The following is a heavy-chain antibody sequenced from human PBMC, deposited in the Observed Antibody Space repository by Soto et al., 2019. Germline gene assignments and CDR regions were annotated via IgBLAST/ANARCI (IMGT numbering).Heavy chain of an antibody. Sequence: HPGGSLRLSCAASGFTFSSYGMHWVRQDPGKGLEWVAVIWYDGSNKYYADSVKGRFTISRDNSKNTLYLQMNSLRAEDTAVYYCARDSMIVAVATNYYYYGMDVWGQGTTVTVSS. CDR2: IWYDGSNK. CDR3: ARDSMIVAVATNYYYYGMDV. CDR1: GFTFSSYG. V-gene: IGHV3-33*01. J-gene: IGHJ6*02. D-gene: IGHD6-19*01.